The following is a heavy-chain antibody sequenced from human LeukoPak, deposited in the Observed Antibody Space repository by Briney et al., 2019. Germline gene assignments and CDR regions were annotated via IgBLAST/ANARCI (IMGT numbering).Heavy chain of an antibody. V-gene: IGHV3-48*03. CDR1: GFTFNSYE. D-gene: IGHD2-2*01. CDR2: ISSSGTAI. CDR3: ARRYCSSTSCTLDY. J-gene: IGHJ4*02. Sequence: QPGGSLILSCAASGFTFNSYEMNWVRQAPGKGLEWISYISSSGTAIYYADSVKGRFTISRDNAKNSLFLQMNSLRAEDTAVYYCARRYCSSTSCTLDYWGQGTLVTVSS.